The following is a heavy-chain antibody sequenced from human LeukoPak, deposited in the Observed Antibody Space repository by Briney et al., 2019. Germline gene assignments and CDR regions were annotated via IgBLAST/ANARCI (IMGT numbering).Heavy chain of an antibody. CDR1: GFTFSSYA. CDR2: ISGSGGST. CDR3: TASHYDSSGYRG. Sequence: GGSLRLSCAASGFTFSSYAMSWVRQAPGKGLEWVSAISGSGGSTYYADSVKGRFTISRDNSKNTLYLQMNSLKTEDTAVYYCTASHYDSSGYRGWGQGTLVAVSS. D-gene: IGHD3-22*01. V-gene: IGHV3-23*01. J-gene: IGHJ4*02.